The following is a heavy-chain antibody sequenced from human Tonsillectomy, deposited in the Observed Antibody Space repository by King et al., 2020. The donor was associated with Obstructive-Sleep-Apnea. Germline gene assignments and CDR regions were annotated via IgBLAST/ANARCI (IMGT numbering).Heavy chain of an antibody. Sequence: VQLVESGGGLVKPGGSLRLSCAASGFTFSSYSMNWVRQAPGKGLEWVSSISSSSCYIYYADSVKGRFTISRDNAKNSLYLQMNSLRAEDTAVYYCARDLRYSGSYYYYYGMDVWGQGTTVTVSS. CDR1: GFTFSSYS. J-gene: IGHJ6*02. D-gene: IGHD1-26*01. V-gene: IGHV3-21*01. CDR3: ARDLRYSGSYYYYYGMDV. CDR2: ISSSSCYI.